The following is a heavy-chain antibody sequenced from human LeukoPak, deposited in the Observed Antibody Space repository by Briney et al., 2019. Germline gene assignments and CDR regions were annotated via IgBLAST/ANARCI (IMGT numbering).Heavy chain of an antibody. V-gene: IGHV1-24*01. CDR3: ATGGIYCSSTSCPSGT. J-gene: IGHJ5*02. D-gene: IGHD2-2*01. Sequence: ASVTVSCKVSGYTLTELSMHWVRQAPGKGLEWMGGFYPEDGETIYAQKFQGRVTMTEDTSTDTAYMELSSLRSEDTAVYYCATGGIYCSSTSCPSGTWGQGTLVTVSS. CDR2: FYPEDGET. CDR1: GYTLTELS.